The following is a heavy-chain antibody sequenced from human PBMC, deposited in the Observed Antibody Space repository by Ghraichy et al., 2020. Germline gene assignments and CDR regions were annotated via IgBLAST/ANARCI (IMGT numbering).Heavy chain of an antibody. CDR2: IDYRGST. Sequence: SETLSLTCTVSGGSISSTIYYWGWIRQPPGKGLEWIGSIDYRGSTYYNPSLESLVTISVDTSKNQFSLKLSSVTAADTAVYHCARHGGDIVVVPAADWFDPWGQGTLVTVSS. D-gene: IGHD2-2*01. V-gene: IGHV4-39*01. CDR1: GGSISSTIYY. CDR3: ARHGGDIVVVPAADWFDP. J-gene: IGHJ5*02.